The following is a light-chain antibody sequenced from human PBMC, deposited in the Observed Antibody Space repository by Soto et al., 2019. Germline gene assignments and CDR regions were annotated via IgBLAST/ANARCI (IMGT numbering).Light chain of an antibody. CDR2: DVS. CDR1: QGVTTN. V-gene: IGKV3-15*01. CDR3: KQYNNWPLS. J-gene: IGKJ5*01. Sequence: SPATLSVSPGERATLSCRAGQGVTTNFAWYQQKSGQSPRLLIYDVSIRATGVPARFSGTGPETDFTLTISGLQSENSAVYFCKQYNNWPLSFGQGTRLENK.